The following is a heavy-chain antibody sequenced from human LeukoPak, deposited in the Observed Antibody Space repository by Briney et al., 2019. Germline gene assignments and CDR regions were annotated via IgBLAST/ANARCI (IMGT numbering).Heavy chain of an antibody. V-gene: IGHV3-21*01. J-gene: IGHJ4*02. CDR2: ISGSSNYI. CDR1: GFTFSSYI. CDR3: ARVEGRDYDYGDPEFRY. Sequence: GGSLRLSCAASGFTFSSYILSGVRQAPEEGLEWVSCISGSSNYIYYADLVKGRITISRDNAKNSLFLQMNSLRAEDTAVYYCARVEGRDYDYGDPEFRYLGQGTKVTVSS. D-gene: IGHD4-17*01.